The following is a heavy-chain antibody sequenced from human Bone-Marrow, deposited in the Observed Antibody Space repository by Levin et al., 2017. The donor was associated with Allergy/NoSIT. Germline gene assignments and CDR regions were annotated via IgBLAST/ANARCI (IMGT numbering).Heavy chain of an antibody. Sequence: EASVKVSCKSSGDSFSTYTVTWVRQAPGQGLEWMGDLVPIFGTPSYAQKFQGRVTITADASTATAYMELTSLSSDDTAVYYCARDSFDYGGGGGTHAFDVWGQGTTVTVSS. J-gene: IGHJ6*02. V-gene: IGHV1-69*13. CDR1: GDSFSTYT. CDR3: ARDSFDYGGGGGTHAFDV. CDR2: LVPIFGTP. D-gene: IGHD4-23*01.